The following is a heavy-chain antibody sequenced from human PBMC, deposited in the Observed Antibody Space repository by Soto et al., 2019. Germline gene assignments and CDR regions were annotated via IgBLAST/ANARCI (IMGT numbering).Heavy chain of an antibody. J-gene: IGHJ4*02. CDR3: ARESGDNWDYEAY. CDR2: INHSGST. Sequence: SETLSLTCAVYGGSFSGYFWSWIRQPPGKGLEWIGEINHSGSTHYNPSLKSRVTVSIDTSKNQFFLTVNSVTAADSAVYYCARESGDNWDYEAYWGQGTPVTVSS. D-gene: IGHD1-7*01. V-gene: IGHV4-34*01. CDR1: GGSFSGYF.